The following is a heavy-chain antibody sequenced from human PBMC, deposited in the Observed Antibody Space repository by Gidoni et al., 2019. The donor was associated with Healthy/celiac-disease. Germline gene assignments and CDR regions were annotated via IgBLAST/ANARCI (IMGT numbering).Heavy chain of an antibody. CDR2: IVVGSGNT. CDR3: AADPGSDYVWGRNYGMDV. Sequence: QMQLVQSGPEVKKPGTSVKVSCKASGFTFTSSAMQCVRQARGQRLELIGWIVVGSGNTNYAQKFQERVTITRDMSTSTAYMELSSLRSEDTAVYYCAADPGSDYVWGRNYGMDVWGQGTTVTVSS. D-gene: IGHD3-16*01. V-gene: IGHV1-58*02. J-gene: IGHJ6*02. CDR1: GFTFTSSA.